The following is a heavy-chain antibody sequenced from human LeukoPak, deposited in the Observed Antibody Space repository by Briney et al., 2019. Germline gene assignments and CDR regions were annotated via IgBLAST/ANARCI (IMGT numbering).Heavy chain of an antibody. CDR2: FYISENT. D-gene: IGHD3-16*01. CDR1: GGSITSYY. Sequence: PSETLSLTCTVSGGSITSYYWMWIRQPAGKGLEWVGRFYISENTKQYRPSLQTRVTVSPDTSKNQFSLKLNSLTAADTAVYYCARGSYGHIDRWGQGILVTVSS. J-gene: IGHJ5*02. CDR3: ARGSYGHIDR. V-gene: IGHV4-4*07.